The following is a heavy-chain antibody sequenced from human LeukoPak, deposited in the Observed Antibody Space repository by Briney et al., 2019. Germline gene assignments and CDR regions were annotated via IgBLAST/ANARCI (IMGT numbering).Heavy chain of an antibody. J-gene: IGHJ4*02. V-gene: IGHV4-31*03. Sequence: SETLSLTCTVSGGSISSGGYYWSWIRQHPGKGLEWIGYIYYSGSTYYNPSLKSRVTISVDTSKNQFSLKLSSVTAADTAVYYCARAVGPTVTTWYYFDYWGQGTLVTVSS. CDR2: IYYSGST. D-gene: IGHD4-17*01. CDR3: ARAVGPTVTTWYYFDY. CDR1: GGSISSGGYY.